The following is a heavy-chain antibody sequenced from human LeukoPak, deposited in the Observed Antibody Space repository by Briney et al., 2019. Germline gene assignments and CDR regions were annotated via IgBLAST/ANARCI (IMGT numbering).Heavy chain of an antibody. CDR1: GGSFSGYY. V-gene: IGHV4-34*01. Sequence: SETLSLTCGVNGGSFSGYYWNWIRQPPGKGLEWIGSISHSGSTYYKPSLKSRVTISVDTSKNQFSLKLRSVTAADTAVYYCARVTSRLGWFDPWGQGTLVTVSS. J-gene: IGHJ5*02. CDR2: ISHSGST. D-gene: IGHD1-14*01. CDR3: ARVTSRLGWFDP.